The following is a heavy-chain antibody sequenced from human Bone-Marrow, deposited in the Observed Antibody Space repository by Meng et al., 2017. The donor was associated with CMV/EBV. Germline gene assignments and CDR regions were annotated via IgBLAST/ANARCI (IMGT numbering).Heavy chain of an antibody. D-gene: IGHD3-16*01. V-gene: IGHV3-21*01. CDR2: IRSGSSQT. Sequence: GGSLRLSCAASGFTFSSYSMNWVRQAPGKGLEWVSSIRSGSSQTYYADSVKGRFTISRDNAQNSMSLQMDSLRGEDTGIYYCAKDMRGGDYLEGFDVWGRGTMVTVSS. J-gene: IGHJ3*01. CDR3: AKDMRGGDYLEGFDV. CDR1: GFTFSSYS.